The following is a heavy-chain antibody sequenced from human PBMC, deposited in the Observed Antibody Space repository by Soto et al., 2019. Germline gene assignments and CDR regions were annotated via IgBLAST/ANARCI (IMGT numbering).Heavy chain of an antibody. CDR1: GLTFINYA. CDR2: ISYDGSNK. V-gene: IGHV3-30-3*01. Sequence: GGSLRLSCAASGLTFINYAMHWVRQAPGKGLEWVAVISYDGSNKYYADSVKGRFTISRDNSKNTMYLQMNSLSAEDTAVYHCARDQVKGTMTILWGQGTLVTGSS. J-gene: IGHJ4*02. CDR3: ARDQVKGTMTIL. D-gene: IGHD4-17*01.